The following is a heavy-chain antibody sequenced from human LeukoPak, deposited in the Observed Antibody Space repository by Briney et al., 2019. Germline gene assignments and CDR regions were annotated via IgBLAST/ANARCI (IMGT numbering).Heavy chain of an antibody. D-gene: IGHD2-2*01. CDR1: GFTFSSYS. CDR3: ARGLGVDIVVVPAASYYGMDV. V-gene: IGHV3-21*01. CDR2: ISSSSSYI. J-gene: IGHJ6*02. Sequence: NPGGSLRLSCAASGFTFSSYSMNWVRQAPGKGLEWVSSISSSSSYIYYADSVKGRFTISRDNAKNSLYLQMNSLRAEDTAVYYCARGLGVDIVVVPAASYYGMDVWDQGTTVTVSS.